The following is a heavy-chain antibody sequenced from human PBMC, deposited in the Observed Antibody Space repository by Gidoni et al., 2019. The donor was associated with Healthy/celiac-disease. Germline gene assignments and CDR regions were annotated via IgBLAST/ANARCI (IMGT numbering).Heavy chain of an antibody. D-gene: IGHD4-17*01. J-gene: IGHJ2*01. CDR3: ARDGGMTTVVRGPTWYFDL. Sequence: EVQPVESGGGLIQPGGSLRLSCAASRFTVRTNYMSWVRQAPGKGLEWVSVIYSGGRTYYADSVKGRFTISRDNSKNTLYLQMNSLRAEDTAVYYCARDGGMTTVVRGPTWYFDLWGRGTLVTVSS. V-gene: IGHV3-53*01. CDR2: IYSGGRT. CDR1: RFTVRTNY.